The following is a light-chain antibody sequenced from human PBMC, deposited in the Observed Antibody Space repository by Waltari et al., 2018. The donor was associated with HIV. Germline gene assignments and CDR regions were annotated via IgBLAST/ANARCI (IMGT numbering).Light chain of an antibody. J-gene: IGLJ3*02. CDR3: QSYDNSNHWV. CDR1: SGSLASTY. CDR2: EDD. V-gene: IGLV6-57*04. Sequence: NFILTQPHSVSASPGKTVTISCTRASGSLASTYVQWYQQRPGSAPTTVIYEDDERPSGVPDRFSGSIDSSSNSASLTISGLKTEDEADYYCQSYDNSNHWVFGGGTKLTVL.